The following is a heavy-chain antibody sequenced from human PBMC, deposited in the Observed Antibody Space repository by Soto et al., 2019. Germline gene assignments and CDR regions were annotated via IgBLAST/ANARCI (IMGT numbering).Heavy chain of an antibody. CDR2: IYHSGST. V-gene: IGHV4-4*02. Sequence: SETLSLTCAVSGGSISSSNWWSWVRQPPGKGLEWIGEIYHSGSTNCNPSLKSRVTISVDKSKNQFSLKLSSVTAADTAVYYCARIPHCSGVTCYSLFDYWGQGTLVTVSS. D-gene: IGHD2-15*01. CDR3: ARIPHCSGVTCYSLFDY. J-gene: IGHJ4*02. CDR1: GGSISSSNW.